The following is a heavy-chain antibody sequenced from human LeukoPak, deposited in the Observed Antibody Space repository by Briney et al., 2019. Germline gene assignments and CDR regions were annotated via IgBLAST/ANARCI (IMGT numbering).Heavy chain of an antibody. Sequence: GGSLRLSCAASGFSFDDYAMNWVRHAPGKGLEWVSLISGLGDIIHYADSVKGRLTISRDSSRNSLYLQMNSLTTEGTAFYYCAKMGDQWLYMDSWGRGTLVTASS. V-gene: IGHV3-43*02. CDR3: AKMGDQWLYMDS. CDR2: ISGLGDII. CDR1: GFSFDDYA. D-gene: IGHD6-19*01. J-gene: IGHJ4*02.